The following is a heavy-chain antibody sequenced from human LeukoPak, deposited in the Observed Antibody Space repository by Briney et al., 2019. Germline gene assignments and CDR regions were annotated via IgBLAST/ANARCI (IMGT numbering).Heavy chain of an antibody. J-gene: IGHJ4*02. CDR3: ARASRITMVRGVSLGY. CDR2: INPNSGGT. D-gene: IGHD3-10*01. CDR1: GYTFTGYY. Sequence: GASVKVSCKASGYTFTGYYMHWVRQAPGQGLEWMGWINPNSGGTNYAQKFQGWVTMTRDTSISTAYMELSRLRSDDTAVYYCARASRITMVRGVSLGYWGRGTLVIVSS. V-gene: IGHV1-2*04.